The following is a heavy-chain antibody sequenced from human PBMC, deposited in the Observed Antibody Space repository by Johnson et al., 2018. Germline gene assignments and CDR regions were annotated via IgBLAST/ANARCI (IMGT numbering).Heavy chain of an antibody. CDR3: AREGRGSGYYIDAFDI. CDR1: GFTFSSYS. V-gene: IGHV3-21*01. Sequence: VQLVQSGGGLVKPGGSLRLSCAASGFTFSSYSMNWVRQAPGKGLEWVSSISSSSSYIYYADSVKGRFTISRDNAKNPLYLQMNSLRAEDTAVYYCAREGRGSGYYIDAFDIWGQGTMVTVSS. D-gene: IGHD3-22*01. CDR2: ISSSSSYI. J-gene: IGHJ3*02.